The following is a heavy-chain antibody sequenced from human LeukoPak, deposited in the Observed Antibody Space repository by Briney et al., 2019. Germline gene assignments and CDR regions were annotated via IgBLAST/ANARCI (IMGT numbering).Heavy chain of an antibody. J-gene: IGHJ4*02. Sequence: SETLSLTCTVSGGSVSSGSFYWSWIRQPPGKGLDWIGYIDYSGSGNYNPSLKSRVTISVDTSKNQFSLKVSSVTAADTAVYYRARIPVGTTFDSWGQGTLVTVSS. V-gene: IGHV4-61*01. D-gene: IGHD1-26*01. CDR1: GGSVSSGSFY. CDR3: ARIPVGTTFDS. CDR2: IDYSGSG.